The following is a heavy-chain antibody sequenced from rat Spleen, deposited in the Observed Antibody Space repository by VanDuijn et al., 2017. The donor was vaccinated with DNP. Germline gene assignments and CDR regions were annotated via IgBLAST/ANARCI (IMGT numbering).Heavy chain of an antibody. CDR2: IRTKPKNYAT. J-gene: IGHJ3*01. CDR3: TAPFDIAARFPY. D-gene: IGHD1-2*01. CDR1: GFTFSNAA. V-gene: IGHV10-5*01. Sequence: VQLVESGGGLVRPKESLRISCAASGFTFSNAAMHWVRQAPGKGLEWVARIRTKPKNYATYYADSVKGRFIISRDDSRSMVYLQKDEMKTEDTAMYYCTAPFDIAARFPYWGQGTLVTVSS.